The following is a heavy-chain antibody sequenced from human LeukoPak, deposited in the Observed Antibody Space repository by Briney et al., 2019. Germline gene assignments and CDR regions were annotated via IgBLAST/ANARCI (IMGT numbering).Heavy chain of an antibody. CDR1: GGSISSYY. D-gene: IGHD1-1*01. V-gene: IGHV4-59*08. CDR3: ARHPNPTGTLGSYYYGMDV. CDR2: IYYSGST. J-gene: IGHJ6*02. Sequence: SETLSLTCTVSGGSISSYYWSWIRQPPGKGLEWIGYIYYSGSTNYNPSLKSRVTVSVDTSKNQFSLKLTSVTAADTAVYYCARHPNPTGTLGSYYYGMDVWGQGTTVTVSS.